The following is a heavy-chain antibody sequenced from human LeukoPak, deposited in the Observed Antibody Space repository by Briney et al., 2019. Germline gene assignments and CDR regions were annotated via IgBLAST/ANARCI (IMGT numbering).Heavy chain of an antibody. CDR3: ARDKYYYGSGSYYF. V-gene: IGHV3-48*04. Sequence: GGSLRLSCAASGFTFSSYSMNWVRQAPGKGLEWVSYISSSSSTIYYADSVKGRFTISRDNAKNSLYLQMNSLRAEDTVVYYCARDKYYYGSGSYYFWGQGTLVTVSS. CDR1: GFTFSSYS. D-gene: IGHD3-10*01. CDR2: ISSSSSTI. J-gene: IGHJ4*02.